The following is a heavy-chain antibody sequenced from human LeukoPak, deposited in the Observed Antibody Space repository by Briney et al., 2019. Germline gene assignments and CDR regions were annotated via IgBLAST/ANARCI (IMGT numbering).Heavy chain of an antibody. CDR3: ARSRLAAAGTGLLY. J-gene: IGHJ4*02. CDR2: ISYDGSNK. CDR1: GFSFNSDW. Sequence: GGSLRLSCAASGFSFNSDWMDWVRQAPGKGLEWVAVISYDGSNKYYADSVKGRFTISRDNSKNTLYLQMNSLRAEDTAVYYCARSRLAAAGTGLLYWGQGTLVTVSS. D-gene: IGHD6-13*01. V-gene: IGHV3-30-3*01.